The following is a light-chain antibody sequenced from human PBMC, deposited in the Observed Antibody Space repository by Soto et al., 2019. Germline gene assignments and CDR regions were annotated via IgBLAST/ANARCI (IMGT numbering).Light chain of an antibody. CDR1: QSVSRN. CDR3: QQYNNWPPPIT. J-gene: IGKJ5*01. Sequence: EIQMPQSPAKQSVSAGERATLSCKAIQSVSRNLAWYQQRPGQAPRLLIYGASTRATGIPARFSGSGSGTEFTLTISSLQSEDFAVYYCQQYNNWPPPITFGQGTRLEIK. V-gene: IGKV3-15*01. CDR2: GAS.